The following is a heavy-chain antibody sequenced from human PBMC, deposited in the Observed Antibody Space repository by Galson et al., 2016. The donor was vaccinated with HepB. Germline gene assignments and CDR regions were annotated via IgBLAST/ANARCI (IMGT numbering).Heavy chain of an antibody. J-gene: IGHJ6*04. CDR3: ARDLGKSVGTIAF. CDR2: INWNSGYV. V-gene: IGHV3-9*01. CDR1: GFSFQGFA. Sequence: SLRLSCAASGFSFQGFAMHWVRQAPGKGLEWVSGINWNSGYVDYGGAVKGRYTIFRDNAKNSLYLEMNSLTPDDSAFYYCARDLGKSVGTIAFWGKGTTVTVSS. D-gene: IGHD2-21*01.